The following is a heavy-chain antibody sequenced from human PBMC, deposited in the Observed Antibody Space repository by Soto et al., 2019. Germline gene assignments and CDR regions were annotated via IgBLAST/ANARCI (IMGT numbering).Heavy chain of an antibody. CDR2: IYYSGST. CDR3: ARDRGSSWMYKWFDP. V-gene: IGHV4-30-4*01. J-gene: IGHJ5*02. CDR1: GDSINSADYY. Sequence: QVQLQESGPGLMKPSQTLSLTCTVSGDSINSADYYWSWIRQPPGKGLEWIAHIYYSGSTYYTPSLKKRVTSSIDTSKNQVSLKMTSVTVADTAVYYCARDRGSSWMYKWFDPWGQGTQVTVSS. D-gene: IGHD6-13*01.